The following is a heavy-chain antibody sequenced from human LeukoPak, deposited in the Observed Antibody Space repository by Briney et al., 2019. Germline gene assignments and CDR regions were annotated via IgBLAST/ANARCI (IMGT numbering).Heavy chain of an antibody. CDR1: GYTFTSYD. V-gene: IGHV1-8*01. J-gene: IGHJ6*02. D-gene: IGHD1-26*01. Sequence: AASVKVSCKASGYTFTSYDINWVRQATGQGLEWMGWMNPNSGNTGYAQKFQGRVTMTRNTSISTAYMELSSLRSEDTAVYYCARGGRERYYYYYGMGVWGQGTTVTVSS. CDR2: MNPNSGNT. CDR3: ARGGRERYYYYYGMGV.